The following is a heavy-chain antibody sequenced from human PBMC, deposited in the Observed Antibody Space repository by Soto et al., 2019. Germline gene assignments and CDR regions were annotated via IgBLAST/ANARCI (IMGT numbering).Heavy chain of an antibody. J-gene: IGHJ6*02. V-gene: IGHV3-23*01. D-gene: IGHD3-10*01. CDR1: GFTFSSYA. CDR2: ISGSGGST. CDR3: AKDGDYYGSGSYYSPSYYYYYGMDV. Sequence: PGGSLRLSCAASGFTFSSYAMSWVRQAPGKGLEWVSAISGSGGSTYYADSVKGRFTISRDNSKNTLYLQMNSLRAEDTAVYYCAKDGDYYGSGSYYSPSYYYYYGMDVWGQGTTVTVSS.